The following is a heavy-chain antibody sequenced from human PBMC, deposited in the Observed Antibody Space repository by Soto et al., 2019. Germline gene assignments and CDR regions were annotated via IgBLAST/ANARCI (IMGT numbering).Heavy chain of an antibody. D-gene: IGHD2-15*01. J-gene: IGHJ4*02. Sequence: QVQLVQSGAEVKKPGSSVKVSCKASGGTFSSYTISWVRQAPGQGLEWMGSIIPILGIANYAQKFQGRVTITADKSTRTSYMERSSLRSEDTAVYYCARDSCSGGSCYRLNHLDYWGQGTLVTVSS. CDR1: GGTFSSYT. CDR2: IIPILGIA. CDR3: ARDSCSGGSCYRLNHLDY. V-gene: IGHV1-69*08.